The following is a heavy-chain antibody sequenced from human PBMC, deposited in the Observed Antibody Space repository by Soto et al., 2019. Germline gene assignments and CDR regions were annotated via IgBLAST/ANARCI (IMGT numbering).Heavy chain of an antibody. CDR3: ARVGGIHWFDP. Sequence: SETLSLTCTVSGGSITRGGYFWSWIRQHPGKGLEWIGYIYNSGTTYYNPSLKSRVTLSVDTSKNQFSLKLTSVTAADTAVYYCARVGGIHWFDPWGQGTLVTVSS. CDR2: IYNSGTT. V-gene: IGHV4-31*03. J-gene: IGHJ5*02. D-gene: IGHD3-16*01. CDR1: GGSITRGGYF.